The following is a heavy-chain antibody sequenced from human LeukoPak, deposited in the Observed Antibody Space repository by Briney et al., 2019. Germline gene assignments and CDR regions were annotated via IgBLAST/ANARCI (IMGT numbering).Heavy chain of an antibody. V-gene: IGHV1-69*01. D-gene: IGHD2-15*01. CDR3: ARDREGYCSGGSCYASDY. J-gene: IGHJ4*02. CDR2: IIPIFGTA. Sequence: SVKVSCKASGGTFSSYAISWVRQAPGQGLEWMGGIIPIFGTANYAQKFQGRVTITADESTSTAYMELSSLRSEDTAVYYCARDREGYCSGGSCYASDYWGQGTLVTVSS. CDR1: GGTFSSYA.